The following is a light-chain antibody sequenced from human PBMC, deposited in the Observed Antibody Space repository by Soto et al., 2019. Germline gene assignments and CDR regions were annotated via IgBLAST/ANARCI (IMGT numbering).Light chain of an antibody. J-gene: IGKJ2*01. V-gene: IGKV3-15*01. CDR1: QSISYY. CDR3: QQYHNWPPYT. Sequence: EIVMTQSPATLSVSPGETATLSCRASQSISYYLAWFQQKPGQTPRLLIYAASARATGTPARFSGSGSGTEFTLTISSLQSEDFALYYCQQYHNWPPYTFGQGTKLEIK. CDR2: AAS.